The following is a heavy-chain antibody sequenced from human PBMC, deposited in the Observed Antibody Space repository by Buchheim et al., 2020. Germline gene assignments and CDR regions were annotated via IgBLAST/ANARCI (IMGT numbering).Heavy chain of an antibody. V-gene: IGHV5-10-1*03. Sequence: EVQLVQSGAEVKKPRESLRISCKGSGYSFTSYWISWVRQMPGKGLEWMGRIDPSDSYTNYSPSFQGHVTISADKPTSTAYPQWSSLKASDTAMYYCARLRMTTVTTGYYGMDVWGQGTT. CDR3: ARLRMTTVTTGYYGMDV. CDR2: IDPSDSYT. CDR1: GYSFTSYW. J-gene: IGHJ6*02. D-gene: IGHD4-17*01.